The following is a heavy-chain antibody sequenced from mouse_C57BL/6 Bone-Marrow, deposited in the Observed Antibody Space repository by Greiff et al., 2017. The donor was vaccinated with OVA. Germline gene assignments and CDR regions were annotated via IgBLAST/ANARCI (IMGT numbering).Heavy chain of an antibody. V-gene: IGHV1-58*01. CDR1: GYTFTSYG. J-gene: IGHJ3*01. D-gene: IGHD1-1*01. CDR3: ARGNYGSSYGWFAY. CDR2: IHIGNGYN. Sequence: VQLQQPGAELVRPGSSVKMSCKTSGYTFTSYGINWVKQRPGQGLEWIGNIHIGNGYNEYNEKFKGKATLTSDTSSSTAYMQLSSLTSEDSAIYLCARGNYGSSYGWFAYWGQGTLVTVSA.